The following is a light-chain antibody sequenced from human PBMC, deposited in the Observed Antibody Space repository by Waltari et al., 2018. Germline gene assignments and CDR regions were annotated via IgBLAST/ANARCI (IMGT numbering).Light chain of an antibody. CDR3: ALYMGSGIWV. CDR1: SGPLPTTSP. J-gene: IGLJ3*02. V-gene: IGLV8-61*01. CDR2: KAN. Sequence: QTVVTQEPSLSVSPGGTVTLTCAFISGPLPTTSPATWYQQTPGQAPRTLVYKANARSSGVPDRFSGSILGNTAALTITGAQADDESDYYCALYMGSGIWVFGGGTRLTVL.